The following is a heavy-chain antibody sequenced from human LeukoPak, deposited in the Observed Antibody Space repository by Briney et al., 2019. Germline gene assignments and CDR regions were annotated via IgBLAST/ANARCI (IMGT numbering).Heavy chain of an antibody. CDR2: ISGSGGST. CDR1: GFTFSSYV. J-gene: IGHJ6*03. V-gene: IGHV3-23*01. CDR3: ERADYYYSMDV. Sequence: GGSLRLSCAASGFTFSSYVMSWVRQAPGKEPEWVSGISGSGGSTYYADSVKGRFTITRDNSKNTLYLQLNSLRAEDKDVYYCERADYYYSMDVWGKGNTVTVSS.